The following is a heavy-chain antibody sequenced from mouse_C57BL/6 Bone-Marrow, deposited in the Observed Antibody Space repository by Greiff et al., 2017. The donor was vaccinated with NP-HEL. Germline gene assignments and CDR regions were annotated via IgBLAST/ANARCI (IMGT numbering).Heavy chain of an antibody. CDR3: ARWITTVVEYYFDY. Sequence: EVQLQESGPELVKPGASVKISCKASGYTFTDYYMNWVKQSHGKSLEWIGDINPNNGGTSYNQKLKGKATLTVDKSSSTAYMELRSLTSEDSAVYYCARWITTVVEYYFDYWGQGTTLTVSS. J-gene: IGHJ2*01. CDR2: INPNNGGT. V-gene: IGHV1-26*01. CDR1: GYTFTDYY. D-gene: IGHD1-1*01.